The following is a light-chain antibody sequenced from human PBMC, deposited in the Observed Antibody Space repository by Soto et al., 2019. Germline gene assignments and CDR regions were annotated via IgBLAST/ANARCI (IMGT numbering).Light chain of an antibody. Sequence: QLVLTQPPSASGTPGQRVTISCSGRSSNIGSSTVHWYQQLPGTAPKLLIHRSDQRPSGVPDRFYGSKSGTSASLAISGLQSEDEADYYCAAWDEALNGHVFGTGTKVTVL. J-gene: IGLJ1*01. CDR2: RSD. V-gene: IGLV1-44*01. CDR3: AAWDEALNGHV. CDR1: SSNIGSST.